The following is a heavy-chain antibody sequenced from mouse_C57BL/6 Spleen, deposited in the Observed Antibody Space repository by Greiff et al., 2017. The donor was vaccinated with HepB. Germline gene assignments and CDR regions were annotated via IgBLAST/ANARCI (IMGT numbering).Heavy chain of an antibody. V-gene: IGHV1-69*01. CDR2: IDPSDSYT. J-gene: IGHJ1*03. D-gene: IGHD1-1*01. CDR3: ARRGTYYYGSSYPYWYFDV. CDR1: GYTFTSYW. Sequence: VQLQQSGAELVMPGASVKLSCKASGYTFTSYWMHWVKQRPGQGLEWIGEIDPSDSYTNYNQKFKGKSTLTVDKSSSTAYMQLSSLTSEDSAVYYCARRGTYYYGSSYPYWYFDVWGTGTTVTVSS.